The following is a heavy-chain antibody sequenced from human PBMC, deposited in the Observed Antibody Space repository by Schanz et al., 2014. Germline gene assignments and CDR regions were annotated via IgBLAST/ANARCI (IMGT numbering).Heavy chain of an antibody. CDR1: GFTFNSYA. CDR2: ISSSGSYI. D-gene: IGHD6-19*01. V-gene: IGHV3-21*01. CDR3: AIIGVMVAVAGTRADY. Sequence: EVQLVESGGGLVQPGGSLRLSCAASGFTFNSYAMTWVRQAPGKGLEWVSSISSSGSYIYYADSVKGRFSISRDNAKNSLFLQMNRLRAEDTALYYCAIIGVMVAVAGTRADYWGQGTLVTVSS. J-gene: IGHJ4*02.